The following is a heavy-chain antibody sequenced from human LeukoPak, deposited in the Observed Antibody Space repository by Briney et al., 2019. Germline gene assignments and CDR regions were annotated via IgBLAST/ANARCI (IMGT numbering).Heavy chain of an antibody. CDR3: ARDLWVGATAFEF. J-gene: IGHJ3*01. CDR1: GCPFSSYA. V-gene: IGHV3-64*01. D-gene: IGHD1-26*01. CDR2: ISRNGGST. Sequence: PGGALRLSCAASGCPFSSYAMHWVRQAPGKVLEYVSAISRNGGSTYYANSVKGRFTISRDNSKNTLYLQMGSLRTEDMAVYYCARDLWVGATAFEFCGQGTMVTVPS.